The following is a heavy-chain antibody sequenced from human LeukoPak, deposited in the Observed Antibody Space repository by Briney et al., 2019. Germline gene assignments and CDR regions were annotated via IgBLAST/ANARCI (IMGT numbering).Heavy chain of an antibody. V-gene: IGHV3-23*01. D-gene: IGHD6-19*01. CDR2: IGGSGSRT. CDR1: GFTFSSYA. CDR3: AKKYGVTVYGSGLNYFDY. Sequence: GGSLRLSCAASGFTFSSYALSWVRQAPGKSLEWVSGIGGSGSRTYYADSVKGRFTISRDNSKNTLYLQMNSLRAEDTAIYYCAKKYGVTVYGSGLNYFDYWGQGTLVTVSS. J-gene: IGHJ4*02.